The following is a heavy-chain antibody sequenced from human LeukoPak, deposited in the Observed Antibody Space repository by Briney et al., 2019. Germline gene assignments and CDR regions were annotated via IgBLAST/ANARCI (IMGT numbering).Heavy chain of an antibody. J-gene: IGHJ5*02. D-gene: IGHD7-27*01. CDR1: GFTFSSYA. V-gene: IGHV3-48*03. CDR2: ISGSGSTI. Sequence: GGSLRLSCAASGFTFSSYAMSWVRQAPGKGLEWVSAISGSGSTIYYADSVKGRFTISRDNAKNSLYLQMNSLRAEDTAVYYCARDPNWGGYNWFDPWGQGTLVTVSS. CDR3: ARDPNWGGYNWFDP.